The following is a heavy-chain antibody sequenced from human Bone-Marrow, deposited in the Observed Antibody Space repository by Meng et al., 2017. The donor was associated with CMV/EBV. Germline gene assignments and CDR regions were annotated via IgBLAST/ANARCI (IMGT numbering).Heavy chain of an antibody. V-gene: IGHV3-21*01. CDR3: ARDDIVVVPAAGITGTNSPGYYCYGMDV. J-gene: IGHJ6*02. CDR1: GFTVSSNY. Sequence: GGSLRLSCAASGFTVSSNYMSWVRQAPGKGLEWVSSISSSSSYIYYADSVKGRFTISRDNAKNSLYLQMNCLRDEDTAVYYCARDDIVVVPAAGITGTNSPGYYCYGMDVWSQGTTVTVSS. CDR2: ISSSSSYI. D-gene: IGHD2-2*01.